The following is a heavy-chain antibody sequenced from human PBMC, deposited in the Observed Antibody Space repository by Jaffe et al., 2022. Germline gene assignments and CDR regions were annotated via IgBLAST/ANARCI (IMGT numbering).Heavy chain of an antibody. J-gene: IGHJ5*02. D-gene: IGHD3-9*01. CDR3: VRLFYDILTGQDRVIGWFDP. Sequence: EVQLVQSGAEVKKPGESLKISCKGSGYSFTSYWIGWVRQMPGKGLEWMGIIYPGDSDTRYSPSFQGQVTISADKSISTAYLQWSSLKASDTAMYYCVRLFYDILTGQDRVIGWFDPWGQGTLVTVSS. CDR1: GYSFTSYW. V-gene: IGHV5-51*03. CDR2: IYPGDSDT.